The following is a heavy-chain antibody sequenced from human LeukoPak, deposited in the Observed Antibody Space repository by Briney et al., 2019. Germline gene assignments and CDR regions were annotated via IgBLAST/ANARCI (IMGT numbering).Heavy chain of an antibody. D-gene: IGHD2-15*01. J-gene: IGHJ5*02. CDR3: ARGAVVVPQTSLAWFDP. Sequence: GSSVKVSCKASAGTFSSYTISWVRQAPGQGLEWMGRIIPILGIANYTQKFQGRVTIPPDNSTSTAYMELSSLRSEDTAVYYCARGAVVVPQTSLAWFDPWGQGTLVTVSS. CDR1: AGTFSSYT. CDR2: IIPILGIA. V-gene: IGHV1-69*02.